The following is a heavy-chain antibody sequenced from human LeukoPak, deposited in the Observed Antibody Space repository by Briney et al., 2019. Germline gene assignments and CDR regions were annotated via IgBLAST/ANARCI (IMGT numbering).Heavy chain of an antibody. Sequence: PGGSLRLSCASSGFTFSSYAMSWVYQPPGKGLEWVSAVSGSGGTTYSADSVRGRFTISRDNSKNTLYLQMNSLRAEDTAVYYCAKLTTVTISDYYTMDVWGQGTTVTVPS. D-gene: IGHD4-17*01. J-gene: IGHJ6*02. V-gene: IGHV3-23*01. CDR3: AKLTTVTISDYYTMDV. CDR2: VSGSGGTT. CDR1: GFTFSSYA.